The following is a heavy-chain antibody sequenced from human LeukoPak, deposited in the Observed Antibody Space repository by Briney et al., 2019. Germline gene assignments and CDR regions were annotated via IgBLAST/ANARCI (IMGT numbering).Heavy chain of an antibody. CDR3: ARLGRYDFWSGYYPLYYYYYMDV. D-gene: IGHD3-3*01. CDR2: IYYSGST. Sequence: PSETLSLTCTVSGGSISSGGYYWSWVRQHPGKGLEWIGYIYYSGSTYYNPSLKSRVTISVDTSKNQFSLKLSSVTAADTAVYYCARLGRYDFWSGYYPLYYYYYMDVWGKGTTVTVSS. CDR1: GGSISSGGYY. V-gene: IGHV4-31*03. J-gene: IGHJ6*03.